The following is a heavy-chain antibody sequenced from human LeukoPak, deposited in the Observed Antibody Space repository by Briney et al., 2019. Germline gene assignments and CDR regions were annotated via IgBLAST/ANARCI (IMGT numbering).Heavy chain of an antibody. V-gene: IGHV4-59*01. J-gene: IGHJ4*02. Sequence: KPSETLSLTCTVSGGSISSYYWSWIRQPPGKGLEWIGYIYYSGSTNYNPSHKSRVTISVDTSKNQFSLKLSSVTAADTAVYYCARYSSSWYGSDYWGQGTLVTVSS. CDR2: IYYSGST. CDR3: ARYSSSWYGSDY. CDR1: GGSISSYY. D-gene: IGHD6-13*01.